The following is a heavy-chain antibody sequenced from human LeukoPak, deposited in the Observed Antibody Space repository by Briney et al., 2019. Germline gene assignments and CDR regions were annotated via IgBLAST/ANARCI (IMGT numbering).Heavy chain of an antibody. CDR3: ARGRTTHYASSGYWVGPLDF. V-gene: IGHV4-61*05. J-gene: IGHJ4*02. CDR2: IYYSGST. CDR1: GGSITGSDYY. D-gene: IGHD3-22*01. Sequence: SETLSLTCTVSGGSITGSDYYWGWIRQPPGKGLEWIGFIYYSGSTDYNPSLKSRVTISRDTSKNQFSLKLRSVTSADTAVYFCARGRTTHYASSGYWVGPLDFWGPGILVPVSS.